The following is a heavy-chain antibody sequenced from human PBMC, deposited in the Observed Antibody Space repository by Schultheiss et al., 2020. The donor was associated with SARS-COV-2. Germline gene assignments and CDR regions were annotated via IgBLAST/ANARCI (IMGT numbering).Heavy chain of an antibody. Sequence: SGPTLVKPTQTLTVTCTFSGFSLSTSGVGVGWIRQPPGKALEWLALIYWNADKYYSPSLKSRLTITKDTSKNQVVLTMTNMDPVDTATYYCAHSRITIFGVVQHYYYYGMDVWGQGTTVTVSS. V-gene: IGHV2-5*01. CDR3: AHSRITIFGVVQHYYYYGMDV. J-gene: IGHJ6*02. CDR1: GFSLSTSGVG. D-gene: IGHD3-3*01. CDR2: IYWNADK.